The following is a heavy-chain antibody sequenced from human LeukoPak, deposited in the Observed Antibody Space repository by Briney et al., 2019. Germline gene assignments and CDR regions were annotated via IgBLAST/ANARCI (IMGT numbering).Heavy chain of an antibody. CDR2: IYYSGST. V-gene: IGHV4-59*01. J-gene: IGHJ3*02. CDR1: GGSISSYY. D-gene: IGHD2-15*01. CDR3: ARFGRVAGAFDI. Sequence: SETLSLTCTVSGGSISSYYWSWIRQPPGKGLEWIGYIYYSGSTNYNPSLKSRVTISVDTSKNQFSLKLSSVTAADTAVYYCARFGRVAGAFDIWGQGTMVTVSS.